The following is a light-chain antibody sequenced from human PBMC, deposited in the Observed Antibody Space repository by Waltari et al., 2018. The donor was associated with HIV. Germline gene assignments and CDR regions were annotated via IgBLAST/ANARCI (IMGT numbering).Light chain of an antibody. CDR2: QDN. CDR1: KLGNQY. Sequence: SYELTPPPSVSVSPGQTASLTCSGDKLGNQYACWYQQKPGQSPVLVIYQDNQRPSGIPERFSGSNSGNTATLTVSGTQAMDEADYYCQAWDSSTDVVFGGGTKLTVL. J-gene: IGLJ2*01. CDR3: QAWDSSTDVV. V-gene: IGLV3-1*01.